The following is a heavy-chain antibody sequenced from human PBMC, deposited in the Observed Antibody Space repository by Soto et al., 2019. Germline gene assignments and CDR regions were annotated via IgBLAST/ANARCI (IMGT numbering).Heavy chain of an antibody. J-gene: IGHJ4*02. CDR2: ISYSGST. CDR3: ARSDGRY. Sequence: PSETLSLTYTVSGGSISSGNYYWSWIRQPPGKGLEWIGFISYSGSTNYNPSLKSRVTISVDTSKNQFSLKLSSVTAADTAVYYCARSDGRYWGQGTLVTVSS. V-gene: IGHV4-61*01. CDR1: GGSISSGNYY.